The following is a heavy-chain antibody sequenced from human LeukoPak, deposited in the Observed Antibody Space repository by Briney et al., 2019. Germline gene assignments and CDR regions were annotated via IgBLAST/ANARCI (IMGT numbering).Heavy chain of an antibody. D-gene: IGHD3-22*01. Sequence: GGSLRLSCAASGFTFDDYAMNWVRQAPGKGLEWVSSITTSSSYIYYADSVKGRFTISRDNAKNSLYLQMNSLRAEDTAVYYCARGEIYYDGSGFDYWGQGTLVTVSS. CDR2: ITTSSSYI. CDR3: ARGEIYYDGSGFDY. V-gene: IGHV3-21*01. CDR1: GFTFDDYA. J-gene: IGHJ4*02.